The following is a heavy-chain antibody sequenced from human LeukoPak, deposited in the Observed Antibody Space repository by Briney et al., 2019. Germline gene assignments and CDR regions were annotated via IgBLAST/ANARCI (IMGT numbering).Heavy chain of an antibody. D-gene: IGHD3-16*01. Sequence: GGSLRLSCAASGFTFDDSGMSWVRQAPGKGLEWVAGIKWNGGSTGYADSVKGRFTISRDNAKNSLYLQMNSLRAEDTALYYCVFSDGGYWGQGTLVTVSS. CDR2: IKWNGGST. V-gene: IGHV3-20*04. CDR1: GFTFDDSG. CDR3: VFSDGGY. J-gene: IGHJ4*02.